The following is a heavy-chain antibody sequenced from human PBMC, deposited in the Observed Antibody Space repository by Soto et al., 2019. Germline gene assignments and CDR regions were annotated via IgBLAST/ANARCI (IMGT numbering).Heavy chain of an antibody. J-gene: IGHJ4*02. D-gene: IGHD3-3*01. CDR1: GGSISRTSYY. Sequence: QLQLQESGPGLVKPSETLSLTCNASGGSISRTSYYWGWIRQPPGKGLEWIGTIYYSGSTYYNPSLKSRVTISVDTSKNQFSLRLSSVTAADTAVYYCARHFGMLPNFDYWGQGALVTVSS. V-gene: IGHV4-39*01. CDR2: IYYSGST. CDR3: ARHFGMLPNFDY.